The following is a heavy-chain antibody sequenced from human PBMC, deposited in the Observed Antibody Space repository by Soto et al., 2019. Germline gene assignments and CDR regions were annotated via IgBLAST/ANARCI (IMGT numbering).Heavy chain of an antibody. CDR2: IYSGGST. CDR3: ARGLGGSSTSRYYYYYYGMDV. V-gene: IGHV3-53*01. J-gene: IGHJ6*02. CDR1: GFTVSSNY. D-gene: IGHD2-2*01. Sequence: GGSLRLSCAASGFTVSSNYMSWVRQAPGKGLEWVSVIYSGGSTYYADSVKGRFTISRDNSKNTLYLQMNSLRAEDTAVYYCARGLGGSSTSRYYYYYYGMDVWGQGTTVTVSS.